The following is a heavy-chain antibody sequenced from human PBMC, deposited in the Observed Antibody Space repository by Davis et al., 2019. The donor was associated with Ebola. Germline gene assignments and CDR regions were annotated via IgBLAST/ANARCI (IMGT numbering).Heavy chain of an antibody. J-gene: IGHJ5*02. D-gene: IGHD3-10*01. CDR3: ARDRVTMVRGVIRWFDP. Sequence: AASVKVSCKASGYTFTNYGISWVRQAPGQGLEWMGWISAYNGNTNYAQKFQGRVTMTRDTSISTAYMELSRLRSDDTAVYYCARDRVTMVRGVIRWFDPWGQGTLVTVSS. V-gene: IGHV1-18*01. CDR1: GYTFTNYG. CDR2: ISAYNGNT.